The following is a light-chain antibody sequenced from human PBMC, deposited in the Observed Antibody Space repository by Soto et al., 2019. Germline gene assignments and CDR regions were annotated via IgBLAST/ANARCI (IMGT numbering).Light chain of an antibody. CDR3: QQYGSSPPWT. J-gene: IGKJ1*01. CDR2: GAS. V-gene: IGKV3-20*01. Sequence: EIVLTQSPGTLSLSPGERATLSCRASQTVSINYLAWYQQKPGQAPRLLIYGASIRATGIPDRFTGSGSGTDFTLTISRVEPEDFAVYYCQQYGSSPPWTFGQGTKVEVK. CDR1: QTVSINY.